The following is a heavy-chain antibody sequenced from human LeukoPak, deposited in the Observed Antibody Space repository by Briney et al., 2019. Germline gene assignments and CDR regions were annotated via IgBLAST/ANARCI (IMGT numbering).Heavy chain of an antibody. D-gene: IGHD2-2*01. Sequence: GGSLRLSCAASGFTLSSNYMSWVRQAPGKGLEGVSVIYSGGSTYYADSVKGRFTISRDNSKNTLYLQMNSLRAEDTAVYYCARVPAAIGGFDYWGQGTLVTVSS. CDR2: IYSGGST. J-gene: IGHJ4*02. V-gene: IGHV3-53*01. CDR3: ARVPAAIGGFDY. CDR1: GFTLSSNY.